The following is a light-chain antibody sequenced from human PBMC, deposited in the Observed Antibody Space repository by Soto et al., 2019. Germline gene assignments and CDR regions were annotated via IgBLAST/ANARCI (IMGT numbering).Light chain of an antibody. CDR2: GAS. Sequence: EIVLTQSPGTLSLSPGGRATLSCRASRSVSSSFLAWYQQKPGQAPRLLIYGASSRATGIPDRFSGSGSGTDFTLTITRLEPEDFAVYYCQQCGSLPGTFGQGTKVDIK. CDR3: QQCGSLPGT. V-gene: IGKV3-20*01. J-gene: IGKJ1*01. CDR1: RSVSSSF.